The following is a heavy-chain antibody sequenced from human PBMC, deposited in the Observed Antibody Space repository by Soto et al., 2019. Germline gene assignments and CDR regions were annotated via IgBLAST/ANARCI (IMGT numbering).Heavy chain of an antibody. J-gene: IGHJ6*02. V-gene: IGHV1-69*13. Sequence: SVKVSCKASGGTFSSYAISWVRQAPGQGLEWMGGIIPIFGTANYAQKFQGRVTITADESTSTAYMELSSLRSEDTAVYYCSFGVVIIRPFGYYYYGMDVWGQGTTVTVSS. CDR1: GGTFSSYA. D-gene: IGHD3-3*01. CDR2: IIPIFGTA. CDR3: SFGVVIIRPFGYYYYGMDV.